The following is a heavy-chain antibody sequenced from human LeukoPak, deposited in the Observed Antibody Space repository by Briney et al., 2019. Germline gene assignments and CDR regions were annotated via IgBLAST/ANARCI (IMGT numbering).Heavy chain of an antibody. V-gene: IGHV1-69*05. CDR1: GGTFSSYA. J-gene: IGHJ5*02. CDR2: IIPIFGTA. D-gene: IGHD3-3*01. CDR3: ARAPGIRFLEDWFDP. Sequence: ASVKVSCKASGGTFSSYAISWVRQAPGQGLEWMGGIIPIFGTANYAQKFQGRVTITTDESTGTAYMELSSLRSEDTAVYYCARAPGIRFLEDWFDPWGQGTLVTVSS.